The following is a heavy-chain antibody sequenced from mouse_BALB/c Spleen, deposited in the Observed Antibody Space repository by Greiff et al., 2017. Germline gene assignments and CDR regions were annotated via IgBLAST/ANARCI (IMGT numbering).Heavy chain of an antibody. Sequence: QVQLQQPGAELVKPGTSVKLSCKASGYNFTSYWINWVKLRPGQGLEWIGDIYPGSGSTNYNEKFKSKATLTVDTSSSTAYMQLSSLASEDSALYYCAREDDYLYAMDYWGQGTSVTVSS. CDR3: AREDDYLYAMDY. CDR2: IYPGSGST. D-gene: IGHD2-4*01. V-gene: IGHV1-55*01. J-gene: IGHJ4*01. CDR1: GYNFTSYW.